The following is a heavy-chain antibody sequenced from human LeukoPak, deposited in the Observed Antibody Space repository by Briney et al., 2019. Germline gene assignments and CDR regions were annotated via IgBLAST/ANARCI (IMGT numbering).Heavy chain of an antibody. CDR1: GYTFTSYD. Sequence: ASVKVSCKASGYTFTSYDINWVRQATGQGLEWMGWMSPNSGNTGYAQKFQGRVTMTRNTSISTAYMELSSLRSEDTAVYYCARVAQQPRTVFYYYYGMDVWGQGTTVTVSS. J-gene: IGHJ6*02. D-gene: IGHD6-13*01. V-gene: IGHV1-8*01. CDR2: MSPNSGNT. CDR3: ARVAQQPRTVFYYYYGMDV.